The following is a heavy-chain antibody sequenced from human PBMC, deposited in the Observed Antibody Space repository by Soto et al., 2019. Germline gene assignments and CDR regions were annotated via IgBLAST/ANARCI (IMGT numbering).Heavy chain of an antibody. Sequence: EVPLLESGGGLVQPGGSLRLSCAGSGYTHTFNTYAMRWVRQAPGKGLEWVAGISPTGRSTYYADSVKGRFTISRDTSKDTLLPQMSGLRVEDAGVYICAKVKRVLVPTIGGGLASWGRGTLVTVSS. D-gene: IGHD5-12*01. CDR1: GYTHTFNTYA. CDR2: ISPTGRST. CDR3: AKVKRVLVPTIGGGLAS. V-gene: IGHV3-23*01. J-gene: IGHJ5*02.